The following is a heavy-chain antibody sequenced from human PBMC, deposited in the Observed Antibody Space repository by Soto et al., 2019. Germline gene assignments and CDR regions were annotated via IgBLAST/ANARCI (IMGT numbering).Heavy chain of an antibody. CDR1: GGSFSGYY. CDR2: INHSGST. J-gene: IGHJ4*02. CDR3: ARGPPNTY. Sequence: SETLSLTCAVYGGSFSGYYWSWIRQPPGKGLEWIGEINHSGSTNYNPSLKSRVTISVDRSKNQFSLKLSSVTAADTAVYYCARGPPNTYWGQGTLVTVSS. V-gene: IGHV4-34*01. D-gene: IGHD2-8*01.